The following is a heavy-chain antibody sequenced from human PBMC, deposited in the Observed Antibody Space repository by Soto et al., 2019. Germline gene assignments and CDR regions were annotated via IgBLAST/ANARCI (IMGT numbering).Heavy chain of an antibody. D-gene: IGHD3-10*01. J-gene: IGHJ6*02. Sequence: PGESLKISCKGSGYSFTSSWISWVRQMPGKGLEWMGRIDPSDSYTNYSPYFQGHVTISADRSISTTYLQWSSLKTSDTAMYYYAGGGVRGVITRTRDYYGMDVWGQGTTVTVSS. V-gene: IGHV5-10-1*01. CDR3: AGGGVRGVITRTRDYYGMDV. CDR1: GYSFTSSW. CDR2: IDPSDSYT.